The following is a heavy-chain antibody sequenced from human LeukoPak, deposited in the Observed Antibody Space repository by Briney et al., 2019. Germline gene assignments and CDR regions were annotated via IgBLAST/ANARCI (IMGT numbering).Heavy chain of an antibody. D-gene: IGHD6-13*01. V-gene: IGHV3-23*01. CDR1: GFTFSSYG. CDR2: ISGSGGST. CDR3: ANARVAAAGSE. J-gene: IGHJ4*02. Sequence: PGESLRLSCAASGFTFSSYGMSWVRQAPGKGLEWVSAISGSGGSTYYADSVKGRFTISRDNSKNTLYLQMNSLRAEDTAVYYCANARVAAAGSEWGQGTLVTVSS.